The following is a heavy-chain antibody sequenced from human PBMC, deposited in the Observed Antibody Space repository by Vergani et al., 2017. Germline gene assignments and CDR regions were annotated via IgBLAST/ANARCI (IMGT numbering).Heavy chain of an antibody. J-gene: IGHJ5*02. V-gene: IGHV4-61*02. CDR1: RGSVNTGNYY. Sequence: QLQLQESGPGLLKPSQTLSLTCTVSRGSVNTGNYYWNWIRQPAGKGLEWIGRVNTTGITNYNPAVTSRVTMSIDTSMNQFSLRLNSVTAADTAVYYCAKDRGTFICVMVCNCFDPWGQGALVTVSS. D-gene: IGHD2-8*01. CDR2: VNTTGIT. CDR3: AKDRGTFICVMVCNCFDP.